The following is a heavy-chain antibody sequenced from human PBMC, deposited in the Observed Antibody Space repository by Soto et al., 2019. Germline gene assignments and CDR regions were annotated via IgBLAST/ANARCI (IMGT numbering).Heavy chain of an antibody. Sequence: PGGSLRLSCAVSGFSLTDYYMTWIRQAPGKGLEWVSHITSSATAKHYADSVKGRFTISKDNAENSLHLQMNSLRAEDTAMYYCARVRGDSSGSYYFDYWGQGTLVTVSS. CDR1: GFSLTDYY. J-gene: IGHJ4*02. CDR2: ITSSATAK. CDR3: ARVRGDSSGSYYFDY. V-gene: IGHV3-11*01. D-gene: IGHD3-22*01.